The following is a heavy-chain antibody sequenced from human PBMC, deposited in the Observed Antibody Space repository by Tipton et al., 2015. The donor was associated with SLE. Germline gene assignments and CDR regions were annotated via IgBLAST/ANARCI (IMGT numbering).Heavy chain of an antibody. CDR3: ARSGYSSGWYRGRFDI. V-gene: IGHV4-31*03. J-gene: IGHJ3*02. CDR2: IYYSGST. CDR1: GGSISSGGYY. D-gene: IGHD6-19*01. Sequence: TLSLTCTVSGGSISSGGYYWSWIRQHPGKVLEWIGYIYYSGSTYYNPSLKSRVTISVDTSKNQFFLRLRSVTTADTAVYYCARSGYSSGWYRGRFDIWGQGKMVTVSS.